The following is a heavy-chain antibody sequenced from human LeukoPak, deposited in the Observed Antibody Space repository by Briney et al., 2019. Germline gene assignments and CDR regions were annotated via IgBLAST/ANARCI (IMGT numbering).Heavy chain of an antibody. Sequence: GGSLRLSFAASVFIFIFYAIHWVRQPPGKRLWWVAVISYDGSNKYYADSVKGRFTISRDNSKNTLYLQMNSLRAEDTAVYYCARDTTGYFDYWGQGTLVTVSS. V-gene: IGHV3-30*04. CDR2: ISYDGSNK. CDR3: ARDTTGYFDY. J-gene: IGHJ4*02. CDR1: VFIFIFYA. D-gene: IGHD1-1*01.